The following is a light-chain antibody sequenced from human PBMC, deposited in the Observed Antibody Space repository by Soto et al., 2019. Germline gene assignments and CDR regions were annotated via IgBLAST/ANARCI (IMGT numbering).Light chain of an antibody. Sequence: QSALTQPPSASGSPGQSVTISCTGTSGDVGGYNYVSWYQQHPGKAPRLMIFEVTNRPSGVPDRFSGSKSGNTASLTVSGLQAEDEADYYCSSYTSSNTLYVFGTGTKLTVL. CDR1: SGDVGGYNY. V-gene: IGLV2-8*01. CDR3: SSYTSSNTLYV. CDR2: EVT. J-gene: IGLJ1*01.